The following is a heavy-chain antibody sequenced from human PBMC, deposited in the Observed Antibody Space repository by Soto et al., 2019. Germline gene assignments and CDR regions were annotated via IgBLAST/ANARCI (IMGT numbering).Heavy chain of an antibody. CDR2: ISGSGGST. CDR3: ARDPLWFGARVYFDY. J-gene: IGHJ4*02. CDR1: GFTFSSYA. D-gene: IGHD3-10*01. V-gene: IGHV3-23*01. Sequence: EVQLLESGGGLVQPGGSLRLSCAASGFTFSSYAMTWVRQAPGKGLEWVSGISGSGGSTYYADSVKGRFTISRDNSKNTLYLQVNSLRAEDTAVYYCARDPLWFGARVYFDYWGQGTLVTVSS.